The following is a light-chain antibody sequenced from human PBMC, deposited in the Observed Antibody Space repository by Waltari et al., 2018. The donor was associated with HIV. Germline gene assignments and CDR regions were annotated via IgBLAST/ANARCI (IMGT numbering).Light chain of an antibody. Sequence: DSPMTQSPSTLSASVGDRVIITCRASQNIQNRMAWYQQKPGKAPKLLIYFASNLQGGVPSRFSGSGSGTEFTLTISSLQPDDFATYYCQGGNGYFGQGTKVEIK. CDR2: FAS. CDR1: QNIQNR. J-gene: IGKJ2*01. CDR3: QGGNGY. V-gene: IGKV1-5*03.